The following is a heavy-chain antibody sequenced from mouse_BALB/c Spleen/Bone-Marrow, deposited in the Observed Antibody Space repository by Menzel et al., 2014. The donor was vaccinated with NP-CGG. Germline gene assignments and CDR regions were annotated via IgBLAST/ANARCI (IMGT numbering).Heavy chain of an antibody. CDR2: INPDSNTI. J-gene: IGHJ2*01. V-gene: IGHV4-1*02. CDR3: ARLSYYGLTDY. Sequence: DVQLQESGGGLVQPGGPLKLSCAASGFDFSRYWMSWVRQAPGKGLEWIGEINPDSNTINYTPSLKDKFIISRDNAKNTLYLQMSKVRSEDTALYYCARLSYYGLTDYWGQGTTLTVSS. D-gene: IGHD1-2*01. CDR1: GFDFSRYW.